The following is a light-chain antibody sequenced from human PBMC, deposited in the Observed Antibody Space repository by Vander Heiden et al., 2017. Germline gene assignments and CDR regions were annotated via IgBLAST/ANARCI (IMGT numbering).Light chain of an antibody. CDR1: TLGHQV. CDR3: ESWDTIIAV. CDR2: QDR. J-gene: IGLJ2*01. Sequence: SDVTPPPSLFVSPGHPATIHCPGGTLGHQVVSWAQQKPGQSPELGLYQDRQRASGIPDRFSGSKSGNRATLTISGTQAIEEADYYCESWDTIIAVFGGGTKLTVL. V-gene: IGLV3-1*01.